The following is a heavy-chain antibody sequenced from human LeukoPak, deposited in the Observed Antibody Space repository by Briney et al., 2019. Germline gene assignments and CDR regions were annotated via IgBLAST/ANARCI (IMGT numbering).Heavy chain of an antibody. D-gene: IGHD2-2*02. J-gene: IGHJ5*01. CDR3: ARDLFPINWFES. CDR1: GGSVTKYY. Sequence: SETLSLTCTVSGGSVTKYYWHWIRQAPGKGLEWIGFIFHTGITNYNPSLKSRVTISVDTSKNQFSLKLTSVTAADTAVYFCARDLFPINWFESWGQGALVTVSS. CDR2: IFHTGIT. V-gene: IGHV4-59*02.